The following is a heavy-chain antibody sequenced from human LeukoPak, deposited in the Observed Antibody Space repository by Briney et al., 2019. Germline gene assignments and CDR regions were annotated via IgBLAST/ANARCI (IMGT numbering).Heavy chain of an antibody. Sequence: GGSLRLSCAASGFTFSSYAMSWVRQAPGKGLEWVSAISGSGGSTYYADSVKGRVTISRDNAKNSLYLQMNSLRDEDTAVYYCARGEDWFDPWGQGTLVTVSS. J-gene: IGHJ5*02. CDR3: ARGEDWFDP. CDR1: GFTFSSYA. V-gene: IGHV3-23*01. CDR2: ISGSGGST.